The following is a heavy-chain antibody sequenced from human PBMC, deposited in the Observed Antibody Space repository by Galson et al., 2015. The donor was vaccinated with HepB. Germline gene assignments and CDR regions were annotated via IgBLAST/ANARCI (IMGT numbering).Heavy chain of an antibody. V-gene: IGHV3-48*02. CDR1: GFTFSSYS. CDR3: ARDRVIYYDFWSGYSAYYGMDV. D-gene: IGHD3-3*01. CDR2: ISSSSSTI. Sequence: SLRLSCAASGFTFSSYSMNWVRQAPGKGLEWVSYISSSSSTIYYADSVKGRFTISRDNAKNSLYLQMNSLRDEDTAVYYCARDRVIYYDFWSGYSAYYGMDVWGQGTTVTVSS. J-gene: IGHJ6*02.